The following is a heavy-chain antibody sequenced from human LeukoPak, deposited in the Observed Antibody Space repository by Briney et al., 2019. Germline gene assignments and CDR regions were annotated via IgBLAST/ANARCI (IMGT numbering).Heavy chain of an antibody. Sequence: SQTLSLTCAISGDSVSSNGASWNWIRQAPSRGLEWLGRTYYRSQQWHSDYAPSVKGRITLNPDTSKNQFSLQLNSMTPEDTAVYYCGRETDFGVVTNWGQGTLVTVSS. CDR3: GRETDFGVVTN. D-gene: IGHD3-3*01. CDR1: GDSVSSNGAS. V-gene: IGHV6-1*01. CDR2: TYYRSQQWHS. J-gene: IGHJ4*02.